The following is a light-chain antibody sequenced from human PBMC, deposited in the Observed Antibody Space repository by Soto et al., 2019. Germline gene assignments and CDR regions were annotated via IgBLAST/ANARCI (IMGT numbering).Light chain of an antibody. CDR3: QQYGSSPET. Sequence: EIVLTHSPGTLSLSPGERVTLSCRASQSVSSSYLAWYQQKPGQAPRLLIYGASSRATGIPDRFSGSGSGTDFTLTISRLEPEDFAVYYCQQYGSSPETFGPGTKVDIK. J-gene: IGKJ3*01. V-gene: IGKV3-20*01. CDR1: QSVSSSY. CDR2: GAS.